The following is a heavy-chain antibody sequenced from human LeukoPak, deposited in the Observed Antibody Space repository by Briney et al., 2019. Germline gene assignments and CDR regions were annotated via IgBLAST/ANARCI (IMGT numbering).Heavy chain of an antibody. CDR1: GFTFSSYS. Sequence: GGSLRLSCAASGFTFSSYSMNWVRQAPGKGLEWVSSISSSSSYIYYADSVKGRFTISRDNAKNSLYLQMNSLRAEDTAVYYCARVEEERWLQLWHFDYWGQGTLVTVSS. J-gene: IGHJ4*02. V-gene: IGHV3-21*01. CDR2: ISSSSSYI. CDR3: ARVEEERWLQLWHFDY. D-gene: IGHD5-24*01.